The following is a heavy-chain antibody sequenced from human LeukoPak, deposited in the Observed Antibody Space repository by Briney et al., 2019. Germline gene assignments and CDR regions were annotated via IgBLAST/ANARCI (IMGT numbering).Heavy chain of an antibody. CDR3: ATPHYWYVPYFDY. V-gene: IGHV3-15*01. CDR2: IKTKDEGGAI. Sequence: GGSLRLSCVASGFTFSNAWMSWVRQAPGKGLEWVGRIKTKDEGGAIDYAAPVKGRFTISRDDSKNTLYLQMNSLKTEDTALYYCATPHYWYVPYFDYWGQGTLVTVSS. CDR1: GFTFSNAW. D-gene: IGHD1-14*01. J-gene: IGHJ4*02.